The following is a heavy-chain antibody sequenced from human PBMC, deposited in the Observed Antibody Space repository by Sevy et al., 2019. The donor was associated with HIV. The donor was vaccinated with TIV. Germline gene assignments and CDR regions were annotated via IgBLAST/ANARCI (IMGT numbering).Heavy chain of an antibody. V-gene: IGHV3-73*01. D-gene: IGHD3-22*01. CDR2: IRSKANSYAT. CDR1: GFTFSGSA. J-gene: IGHJ4*02. Sequence: GGSLRLSCAASGFTFSGSAMHWVRQASGKGLEWVGRIRSKANSYATAYAASVKGRFTISRDDSKNTAYLQMNSLKTEDTAVYYCTTSDSSGYYYLGYWGQGTLVTVSS. CDR3: TTSDSSGYYYLGY.